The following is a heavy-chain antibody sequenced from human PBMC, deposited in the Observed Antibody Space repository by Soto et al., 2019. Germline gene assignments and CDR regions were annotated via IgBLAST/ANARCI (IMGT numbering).Heavy chain of an antibody. V-gene: IGHV4-38-2*02. D-gene: IGHD3-16*01. CDR2: MYHSGTT. Sequence: PSETLSLTCTVSNYSISSGYYWGWIRQSPGEGLEWIVSMYHSGTTYYNPSLKSRVTISIDTSKNQFSLKLTSVPSADTAVYFCARVAFGPIDYWGQGALVTVSS. J-gene: IGHJ4*02. CDR3: ARVAFGPIDY. CDR1: NYSISSGYY.